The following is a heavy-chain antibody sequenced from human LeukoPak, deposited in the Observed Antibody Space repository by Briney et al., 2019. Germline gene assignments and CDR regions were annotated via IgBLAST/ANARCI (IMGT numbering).Heavy chain of an antibody. D-gene: IGHD6-13*01. CDR2: ISGSGGST. Sequence: GGSLRLSCAASGFTFSSHAMSWVRQAPGKGLEWVSAISGSGGSTYYADSVKGRFTISRDNSKNTLYLQMNSLRAEDTAVYYCAGGASSSWGNRLYYFDYWGQGTLVTVSS. V-gene: IGHV3-23*01. CDR3: AGGASSSWGNRLYYFDY. CDR1: GFTFSSHA. J-gene: IGHJ4*02.